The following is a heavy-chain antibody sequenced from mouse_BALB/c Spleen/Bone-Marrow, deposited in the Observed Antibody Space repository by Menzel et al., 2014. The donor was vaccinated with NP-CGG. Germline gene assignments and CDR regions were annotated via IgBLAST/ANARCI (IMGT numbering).Heavy chain of an antibody. Sequence: LVESGGGLVQPGGSLRLSCTTSGFTFTDYYTSWVRQPPGEALEWLAFIRNKAYGYTTEYSASVRGRFTISRDNSQSILYLQVNTLRAEDSATYYCARFPMDYWGQGTSVTVSS. CDR1: GFTFTDYY. CDR3: ARFPMDY. J-gene: IGHJ4*01. V-gene: IGHV7-3*02. CDR2: IRNKAYGYTT.